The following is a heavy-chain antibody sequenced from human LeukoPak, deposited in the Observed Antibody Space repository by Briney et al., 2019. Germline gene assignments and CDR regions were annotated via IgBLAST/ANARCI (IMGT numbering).Heavy chain of an antibody. Sequence: GGSLRLSCAASGFTFSSYAMNWVRQAPGKGLEWVSAITGSGRDTYYAGSVRGRITISRDNSRNTLYLQMNSLRAEDTALYYCARRTGSQDFDYWGQGTLVTVSS. V-gene: IGHV3-23*01. CDR1: GFTFSSYA. CDR3: ARRTGSQDFDY. J-gene: IGHJ4*02. D-gene: IGHD2-8*02. CDR2: ITGSGRDT.